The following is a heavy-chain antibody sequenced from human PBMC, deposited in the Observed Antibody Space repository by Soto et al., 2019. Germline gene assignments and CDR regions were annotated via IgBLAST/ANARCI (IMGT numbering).Heavy chain of an antibody. CDR2: ISSDGNHK. V-gene: IGHV3-30-3*01. Sequence: QVKLVESGGGVVQPGRSLRLSCAASGLTVSAYTMHWVRQAPGKGLEWVAVISSDGNHKYYTDSVKGRFTISRDTSTNPRYLQRNGLRAEDTAVYYVAGLEQPRFDYWGQGTLVTVSS. CDR1: GLTVSAYT. D-gene: IGHD3-3*01. CDR3: AGLEQPRFDY. J-gene: IGHJ4*02.